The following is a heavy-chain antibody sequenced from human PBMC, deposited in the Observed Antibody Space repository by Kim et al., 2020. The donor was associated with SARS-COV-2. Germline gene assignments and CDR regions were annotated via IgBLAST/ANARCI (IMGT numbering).Heavy chain of an antibody. V-gene: IGHV4-4*07. CDR3: SRDKYLHNWPNYYFDF. Sequence: SETLSLTCTVSGGSIRSYYWSWVRQPAGKGLEWIGRIYSSGTTTYNPSLKSRVTMSVDRSKNQFSLNLKSMTAADTAVYYCSRDKYLHNWPNYYFDFLGQGALITVSS. D-gene: IGHD1-1*01. J-gene: IGHJ4*02. CDR1: GGSIRSYY. CDR2: IYSSGTT.